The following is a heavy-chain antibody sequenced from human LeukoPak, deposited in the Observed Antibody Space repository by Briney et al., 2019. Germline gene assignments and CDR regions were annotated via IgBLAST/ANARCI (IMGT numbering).Heavy chain of an antibody. CDR3: ARQDLIAAGIDY. J-gene: IGHJ4*02. CDR2: INHSGTT. Sequence: SETLSLTCAVYGGSFSGYYWSWIRQPPGKGLEWIGEINHSGTTNYNPSLKSRVTISVDTSKNQFSLKLSSVTAADTAVYYCARQDLIAAGIDYWGQGTLVTVSS. V-gene: IGHV4-34*01. D-gene: IGHD6-13*01. CDR1: GGSFSGYY.